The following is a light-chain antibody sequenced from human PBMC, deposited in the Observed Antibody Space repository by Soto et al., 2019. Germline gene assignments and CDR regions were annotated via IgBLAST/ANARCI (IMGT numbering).Light chain of an antibody. CDR1: QNIRGN. Sequence: EIVMTQSPATLSVSPGERATLSCRASQNIRGNLAWYQQNPGQRPRLLIYDTSARATGVPARFSGSGSGTEFTLTISSLQSEDFAVYSCEQYNNWPPTFGQGTKVDIK. CDR3: EQYNNWPPT. V-gene: IGKV3-15*01. J-gene: IGKJ1*01. CDR2: DTS.